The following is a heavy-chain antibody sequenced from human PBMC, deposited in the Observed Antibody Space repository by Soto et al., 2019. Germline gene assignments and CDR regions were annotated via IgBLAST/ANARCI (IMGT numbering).Heavy chain of an antibody. V-gene: IGHV3-7*01. CDR2: IKEDGRET. Sequence: VQLVESGGGFVRPGGSLRLSCAASGFTFTRHWMTWVRQAPGKGLEGVANIKEDGRETCYLDSAKGRFTISRDNTKNSLFLQMNSVRVEETAVYYCARSQYRLEFWSGWDFDLWGQGMLVTVSS. J-gene: IGHJ4*02. CDR1: GFTFTRHW. CDR3: ARSQYRLEFWSGWDFDL. D-gene: IGHD3-3*01.